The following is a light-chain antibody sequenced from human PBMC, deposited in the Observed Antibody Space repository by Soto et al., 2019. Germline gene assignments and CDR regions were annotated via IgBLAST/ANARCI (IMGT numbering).Light chain of an antibody. CDR2: DAS. Sequence: DIVLTQSPATLSLSPGESTTLSCRASQSVSTYLAWYQQQPGQAPRLLVYDASNRATGIPARFSGSGSGTDFTLTISSLEPEDFAVYYCQQRRNWPPTFVQGTRVEIK. V-gene: IGKV3-11*01. CDR3: QQRRNWPPT. CDR1: QSVSTY. J-gene: IGKJ5*01.